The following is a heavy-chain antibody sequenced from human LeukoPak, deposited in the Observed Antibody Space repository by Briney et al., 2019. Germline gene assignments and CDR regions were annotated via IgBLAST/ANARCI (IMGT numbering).Heavy chain of an antibody. V-gene: IGHV3-64D*06. J-gene: IGHJ4*02. Sequence: GGSLRLSCSASGSTFSRYAMHWVRQAPGKGLEYVSAIGSNGGSTYYADSVKGRFTISRDNSRNTLHLQMSSLRVEDTAVYYCVKDSSSGSYFDCWGQGTLVTVSS. CDR1: GSTFSRYA. CDR2: IGSNGGST. CDR3: VKDSSSGSYFDC. D-gene: IGHD3-10*01.